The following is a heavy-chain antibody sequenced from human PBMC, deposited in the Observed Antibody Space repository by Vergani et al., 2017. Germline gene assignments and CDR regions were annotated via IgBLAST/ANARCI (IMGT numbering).Heavy chain of an antibody. Sequence: EVQLVEPGRGLVNLGGPLSPPWPALGSTSRNAWMTGVGRAPGKGLEWVCRIKIKTDGGTTDYAAPVKGRFTSSRDDSNNTLYLQMNSLKTEDTAVYYATTLQYYDFWSGYPPLDYWGQGTLVTVSA. D-gene: IGHD3-3*01. CDR3: TTLQYYDFWSGYPPLDY. J-gene: IGHJ4*02. CDR1: GSTSRNAW. CDR2: IKIKTDGGTT. V-gene: IGHV3-15*01.